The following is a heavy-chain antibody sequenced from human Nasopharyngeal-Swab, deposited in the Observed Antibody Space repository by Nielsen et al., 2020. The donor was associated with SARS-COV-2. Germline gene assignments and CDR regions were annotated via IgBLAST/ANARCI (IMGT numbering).Heavy chain of an antibody. J-gene: IGHJ5*02. V-gene: IGHV1-3*01. CDR2: INAGNGNT. CDR3: ANSTSSSSLRWFDP. D-gene: IGHD6-13*01. Sequence: WVRQAPGQRLEWMGWINAGNGNTKYSQKFQGRVTITRDTSASTAYMELSGLRSEDTAVYYCANSTSSSSLRWFDPWGQGTLVTVSS.